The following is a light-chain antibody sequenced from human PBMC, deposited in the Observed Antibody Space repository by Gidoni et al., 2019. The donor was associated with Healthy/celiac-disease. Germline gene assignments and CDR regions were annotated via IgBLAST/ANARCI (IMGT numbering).Light chain of an antibody. CDR2: GNS. CDR3: QSYDSSLSGRWV. J-gene: IGLJ3*02. CDR1: SSNIGAGYD. V-gene: IGLV1-40*01. Sequence: QSVLTQPPSGSGAPGQRVTISCTGSSSNIGAGYDVHWYQQLPGTAPKLLIYGNSNRPSGVPDRFSGSKSGTSASLAITGLQAEDEADYYCQSYDSSLSGRWVFGGGTKLTVL.